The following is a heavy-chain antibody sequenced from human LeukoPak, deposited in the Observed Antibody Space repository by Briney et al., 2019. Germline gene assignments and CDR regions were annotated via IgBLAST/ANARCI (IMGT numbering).Heavy chain of an antibody. V-gene: IGHV4-34*01. D-gene: IGHD5-24*01. CDR1: GGSFSGYY. CDR2: INHSGST. Sequence: SETLSLTCAVYGGSFSGYYWSRIRQPPGKGLEWIGEINHSGSTNYNPSLKSRVTISVDTSKNQFSLKLSSVTAADTAVYYCARGGDGYNWDYFDYWGQGTLVTVSS. CDR3: ARGGDGYNWDYFDY. J-gene: IGHJ4*02.